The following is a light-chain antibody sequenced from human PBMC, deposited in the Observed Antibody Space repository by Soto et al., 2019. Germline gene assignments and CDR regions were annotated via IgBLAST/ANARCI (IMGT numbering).Light chain of an antibody. Sequence: QSALTQPASVSGSPGQSITLSCTGSSSDVGDYNYVAWYQQHPDKAPKLMIFDVSSRPSGVSNRFSGSKSGNTASLTISGLQAEDEADYFCSSYSSSGTLYVFGTGTKLTVL. CDR2: DVS. CDR3: SSYSSSGTLYV. CDR1: SSDVGDYNY. V-gene: IGLV2-14*01. J-gene: IGLJ1*01.